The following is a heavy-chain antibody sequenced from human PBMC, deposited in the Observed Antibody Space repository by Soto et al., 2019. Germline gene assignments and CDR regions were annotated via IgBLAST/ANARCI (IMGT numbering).Heavy chain of an antibody. CDR1: GFTFSTYW. CDR2: IKQDGSEK. CDR3: ARDSLGYCTSTSCYWSEDY. Sequence: EVQLVESGGGLVQPGGSLRLSCSASGFTFSTYWMSWVRQAPGKGLEWVANIKQDGSEKYYVDSVKGRFTISRDNAKDSLYLQMNSLRAEDTAEYYCARDSLGYCTSTSCYWSEDYWGQGTLVTVSS. D-gene: IGHD2-2*01. J-gene: IGHJ4*02. V-gene: IGHV3-7*03.